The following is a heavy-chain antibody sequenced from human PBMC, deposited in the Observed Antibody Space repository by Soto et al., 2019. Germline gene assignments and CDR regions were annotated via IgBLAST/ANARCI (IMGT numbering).Heavy chain of an antibody. D-gene: IGHD6-13*01. CDR1: GFNFSSYA. Sequence: LRLSCAASGFNFSSYAMHWVRQAPGKGLEWVAVISYDGGKKYYADSLKGRFTISRDNSKNTLYVEMNSLSAEDTAVYYCAREGQPAAGTAPHNWGQGTLVTVSS. CDR2: ISYDGGKK. V-gene: IGHV3-30*04. J-gene: IGHJ4*02. CDR3: AREGQPAAGTAPHN.